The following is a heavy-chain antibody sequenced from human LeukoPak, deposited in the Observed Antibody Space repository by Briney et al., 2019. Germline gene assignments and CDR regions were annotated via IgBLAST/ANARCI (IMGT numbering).Heavy chain of an antibody. Sequence: GGSLRLSCAASGFTFRSFAMSWVRQAPGKGLEWVSAISDSGISTYYADSVKGRFTISRDSSKNTLYLQMNSLRVEDTAVYYCARGGDYGVKIDYWGQGTLVTVSS. D-gene: IGHD4-17*01. CDR3: ARGGDYGVKIDY. CDR1: GFTFRSFA. V-gene: IGHV3-23*01. J-gene: IGHJ4*02. CDR2: ISDSGIST.